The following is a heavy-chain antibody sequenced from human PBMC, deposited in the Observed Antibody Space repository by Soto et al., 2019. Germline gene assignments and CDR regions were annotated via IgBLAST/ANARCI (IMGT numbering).Heavy chain of an antibody. J-gene: IGHJ3*02. Sequence: GGSLRLSCAASGFTFSSYSMNWLRQAPGKGLEWVSYISSSSSTIYYADSVKGRFTISRDNAKNSLYLQMNSLRAEDTAVYYCARWTTQYYDILTGRSSAFDIWGRGTMVTVSS. CDR1: GFTFSSYS. D-gene: IGHD3-9*01. V-gene: IGHV3-48*01. CDR2: ISSSSSTI. CDR3: ARWTTQYYDILTGRSSAFDI.